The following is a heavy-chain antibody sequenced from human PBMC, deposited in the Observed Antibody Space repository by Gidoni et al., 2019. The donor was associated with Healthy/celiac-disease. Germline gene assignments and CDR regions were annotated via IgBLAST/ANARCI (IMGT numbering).Heavy chain of an antibody. V-gene: IGHV3-30*18. CDR1: GFTFSSYG. CDR2: ISYDGSNK. J-gene: IGHJ4*02. D-gene: IGHD5-18*01. CDR3: AKDPGYSYGLDY. Sequence: QVQLVASGGGVVQPGRSLRLSCAASGFTFSSYGMHWVRQAPGKGLEWVAVISYDGSNKYYADSVKGRFTISRDNSKNTLYLQMNSLRAEDTAVYYCAKDPGYSYGLDYWGQGTLVTVSS.